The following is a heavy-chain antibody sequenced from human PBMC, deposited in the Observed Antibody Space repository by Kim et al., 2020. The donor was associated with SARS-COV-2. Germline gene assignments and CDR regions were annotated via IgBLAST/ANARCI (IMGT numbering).Heavy chain of an antibody. Sequence: GGSLRLSCAASGFTFDDYAMHWVRQAPGKGLEWVSGISWNSGSIGYADSVKGRFTISRDNAKNSLYLQMNSLRAEDTALYYCAKDLLWFGEGYYYYYGM. V-gene: IGHV3-9*01. CDR2: ISWNSGSI. CDR3: AKDLLWFGEGYYYYYGM. J-gene: IGHJ6*01. D-gene: IGHD3-10*01. CDR1: GFTFDDYA.